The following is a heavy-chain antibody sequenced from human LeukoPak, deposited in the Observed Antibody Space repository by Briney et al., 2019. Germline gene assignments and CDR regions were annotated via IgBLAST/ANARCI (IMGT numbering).Heavy chain of an antibody. Sequence: PSQTLSLTCTVSGGSISSGSYYWSWIRQPAGKGLEWIGRIYTSGSTNYNPSLKSRVTISVDTSKNQFSLKLSSVTAADTAVYYCARDLYGDCAWGRWFDPWGQGTLVTVSS. CDR2: IYTSGST. D-gene: IGHD4-17*01. J-gene: IGHJ5*02. CDR1: GGSISSGSYY. V-gene: IGHV4-61*02. CDR3: ARDLYGDCAWGRWFDP.